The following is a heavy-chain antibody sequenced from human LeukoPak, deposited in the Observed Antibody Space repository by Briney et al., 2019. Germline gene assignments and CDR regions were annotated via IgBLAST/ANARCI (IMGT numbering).Heavy chain of an antibody. J-gene: IGHJ4*02. CDR3: ASQQTTARVDY. CDR2: IYYGGST. D-gene: IGHD4-11*01. CDR1: GDSISGSSYY. V-gene: IGHV4-39*01. Sequence: PSETLSLTCTVSGDSISGSSYYWGWIRQPPGKGLEWIGSIYYGGSTYYNPSLKSRVTISVDTSKNQFSLKLGSVTAADTAVYYCASQQTTARVDYWGQGTLVTVSS.